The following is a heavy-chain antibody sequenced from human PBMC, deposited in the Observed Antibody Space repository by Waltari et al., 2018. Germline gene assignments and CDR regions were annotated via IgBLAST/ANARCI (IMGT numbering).Heavy chain of an antibody. V-gene: IGHV3-53*02. CDR2: IYSGGST. J-gene: IGHJ4*02. Sequence: EVQLVETGGGLIQPGGSLRLSCAASGFTVSSNYMSWVRQAPGKGLEWVSVIYSGGSTYYADSVKGRFTISRDNSKNTLYLQMNSLRAEDTAVYYCARGVSYYDFWSGYPYYFDYWGQGTLVTVSS. CDR1: GFTVSSNY. D-gene: IGHD3-3*01. CDR3: ARGVSYYDFWSGYPYYFDY.